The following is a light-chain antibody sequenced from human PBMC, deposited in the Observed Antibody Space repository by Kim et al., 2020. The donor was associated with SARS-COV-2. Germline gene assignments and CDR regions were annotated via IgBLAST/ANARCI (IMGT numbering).Light chain of an antibody. V-gene: IGKV1-33*01. CDR1: QDIRKS. CDR3: QQYHYLPLT. J-gene: IGKJ4*01. Sequence: DIQMTQSPPSLSASVGDRVTITCQASQDIRKSLNWFQQRPGKAPKLLLYDASDLETGVPSRFSGSGSGTYFSFTIDSLQPDDFATYYCQQYHYLPLTFGGGTKLEIK. CDR2: DAS.